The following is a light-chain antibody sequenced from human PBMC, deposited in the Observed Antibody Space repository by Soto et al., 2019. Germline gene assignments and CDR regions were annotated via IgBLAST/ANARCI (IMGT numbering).Light chain of an antibody. CDR3: SSYRRSNTLV. J-gene: IGLJ1*01. V-gene: IGLV2-14*01. CDR1: SSDVGTYHY. Sequence: QSALTQPPSVSGSPGQSITISCTGSSSDVGTYHYVSWYQHHPGKAPKLMIYEVTNRPSGVSTRFSGSKSGDTASLTISNLQAEDEADYYCSSYRRSNTLVFGTGTKVTVL. CDR2: EVT.